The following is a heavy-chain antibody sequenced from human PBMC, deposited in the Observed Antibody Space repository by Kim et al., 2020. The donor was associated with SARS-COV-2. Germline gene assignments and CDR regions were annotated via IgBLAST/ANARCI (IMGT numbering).Heavy chain of an antibody. Sequence: GGSLRLSCAASGFTFSSYSMNWVRQAPGKGLEWVSSISSSSSYIYYADSVKGRFTISRDNAKNSLYLQMNSLRAEDTAVYYCASWPFPGDTNYFDYWGQGTLVTVSS. CDR2: ISSSSSYI. CDR3: ASWPFPGDTNYFDY. D-gene: IGHD4-17*01. J-gene: IGHJ4*02. CDR1: GFTFSSYS. V-gene: IGHV3-21*01.